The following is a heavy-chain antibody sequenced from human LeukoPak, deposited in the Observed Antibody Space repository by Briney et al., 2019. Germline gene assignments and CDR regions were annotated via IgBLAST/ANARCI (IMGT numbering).Heavy chain of an antibody. CDR3: ARDSSSSPDSYYYYYMDV. V-gene: IGHV3-48*04. Sequence: GGSLRLSCAASGFTFSSYSMTWVRQAPGKGLEWVSYISSSSSTIYYADSVKGRFTISRDNAKNSLYLQMNSLRAEDTAVYYCARDSSSSPDSYYYYYMDVWGKGTTVTVSS. D-gene: IGHD6-6*01. CDR1: GFTFSSYS. CDR2: ISSSSSTI. J-gene: IGHJ6*03.